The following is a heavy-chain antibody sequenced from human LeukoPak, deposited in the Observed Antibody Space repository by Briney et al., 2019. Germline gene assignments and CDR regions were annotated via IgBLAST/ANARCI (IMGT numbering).Heavy chain of an antibody. V-gene: IGHV3-30*02. J-gene: IGHJ4*02. CDR3: AQAGYSSGWYGIGRHYFDY. CDR2: IWYDGSNK. Sequence: GGSLRLSCAASGFTFSSYGMHWVRQAPGKGLEWVAVIWYDGSNKYYADSVKGRFTISRDNSKNTLYLQMNSLRAEDTAVYYCAQAGYSSGWYGIGRHYFDYWGQGTLVTVSS. CDR1: GFTFSSYG. D-gene: IGHD6-19*01.